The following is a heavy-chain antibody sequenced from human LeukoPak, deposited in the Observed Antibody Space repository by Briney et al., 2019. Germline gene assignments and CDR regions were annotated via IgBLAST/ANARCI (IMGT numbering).Heavy chain of an antibody. CDR2: IDPNSGDT. V-gene: IGHV1-2*02. Sequence: AAVTVSFTASGYTFTAYYIHWVRQAPGQGLEWMALIDPNSGDTWSAPLFQGRVTMTRDTSITTASMELTWLSSDDTAVYYCATGVATAFTYWGQGTLLTVSS. CDR3: ATGVATAFTY. J-gene: IGHJ4*02. CDR1: GYTFTAYY. D-gene: IGHD5-18*01.